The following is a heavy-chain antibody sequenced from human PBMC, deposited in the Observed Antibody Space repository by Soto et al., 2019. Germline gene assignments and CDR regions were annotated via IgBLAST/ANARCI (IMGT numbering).Heavy chain of an antibody. CDR3: ARTEGYGDSRFYSSYYLDV. CDR2: VSGSGGST. J-gene: IGHJ6*03. CDR1: GFTFSSYA. V-gene: IGHV3-23*01. D-gene: IGHD4-17*01. Sequence: EVQLLESGGGLVQPGGSLRLSCAASGFTFSSYAMSWVRQAPGKGLEWVSAVSGSGGSTYYADSVKGRFTISRDKSKNTLYLQMNSLRAEDTAVYYCARTEGYGDSRFYSSYYLDVWGNGTTVPVSS.